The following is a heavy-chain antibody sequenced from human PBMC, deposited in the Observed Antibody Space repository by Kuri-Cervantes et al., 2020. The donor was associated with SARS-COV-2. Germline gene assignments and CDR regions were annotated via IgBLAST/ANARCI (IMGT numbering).Heavy chain of an antibody. CDR1: GYSISSGYY. J-gene: IGHJ4*02. Sequence: GSLRLSCAVSGYSISSGYYWGWIRQPPGKGLEWIGSIYYSGSTYYNPSLKSRVTISVDTSKNQFSLKLSSVTAADTAVYYCARGRPPIYLGYCSSTSCHRYYFDYWGQGTLVTSPQ. CDR2: IYYSGST. D-gene: IGHD2-2*01. V-gene: IGHV4-38-2*01. CDR3: ARGRPPIYLGYCSSTSCHRYYFDY.